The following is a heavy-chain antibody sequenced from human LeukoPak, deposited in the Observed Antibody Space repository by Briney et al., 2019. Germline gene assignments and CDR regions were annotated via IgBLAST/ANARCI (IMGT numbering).Heavy chain of an antibody. CDR1: GFTFSSYS. CDR3: ARDAGSYTMGNWFDP. V-gene: IGHV3-48*02. Sequence: GGSLRLSCAASGFTFSSYSMNWVRQAPGKGLEWVAYISASSGAMYYADSVKGRFTITRDDARNSLYLLMNSLRDEDSAVYYCARDAGSYTMGNWFDPWGQGTLVTVSS. D-gene: IGHD1-26*01. CDR2: ISASSGAM. J-gene: IGHJ5*02.